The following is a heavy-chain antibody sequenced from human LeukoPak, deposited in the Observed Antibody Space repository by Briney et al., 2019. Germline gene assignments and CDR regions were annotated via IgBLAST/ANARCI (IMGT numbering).Heavy chain of an antibody. CDR3: ATKQWLAPPPDS. CDR2: INTDGTVT. D-gene: IGHD6-19*01. Sequence: GGSLRLSCAASGFTFSKNWMLWVRQAPGKGLESVSRINTDGTVTTYADSVKGRFTVSRDNADNTMFLQMNSVRAEDTAVYYCATKQWLAPPPDSWGQGTPVTVSS. J-gene: IGHJ4*02. V-gene: IGHV3-74*01. CDR1: GFTFSKNW.